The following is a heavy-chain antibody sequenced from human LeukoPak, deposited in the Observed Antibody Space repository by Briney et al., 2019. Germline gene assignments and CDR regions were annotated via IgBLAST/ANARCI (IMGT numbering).Heavy chain of an antibody. CDR1: GFTFDDYG. J-gene: IGHJ4*02. CDR2: IKQDGSEK. Sequence: GGSLRLSCAASGFTFDDYGMSWVRQAPGKGLEWVANIKQDGSEKYYVDSVKGRFTISRDNAKNTLYLQMNSLRAEDTAVYYCATRPRLYYYDSSGYYFWGQGTLVTVSS. D-gene: IGHD3-22*01. CDR3: ATRPRLYYYDSSGYYF. V-gene: IGHV3-7*03.